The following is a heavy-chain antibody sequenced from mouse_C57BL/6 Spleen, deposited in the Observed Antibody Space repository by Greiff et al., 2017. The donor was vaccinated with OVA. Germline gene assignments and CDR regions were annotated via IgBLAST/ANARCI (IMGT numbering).Heavy chain of an antibody. Sequence: VQLQQSGPELVKPGASVKISCKASGYAFSSSWMNWVKQRPGKGLEWIGRIYPGDGDTNYNGKFKGKATLTADKSSSTAYMQLSSLTSEDSAVYFCARGNYYGSSSAYFDYWGQGTTLTVSS. CDR2: IYPGDGDT. V-gene: IGHV1-82*01. J-gene: IGHJ2*01. CDR1: GYAFSSSW. D-gene: IGHD1-1*01. CDR3: ARGNYYGSSSAYFDY.